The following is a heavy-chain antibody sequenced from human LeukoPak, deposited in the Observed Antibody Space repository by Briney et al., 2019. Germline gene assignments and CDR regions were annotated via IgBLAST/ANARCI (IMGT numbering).Heavy chain of an antibody. D-gene: IGHD3-22*01. J-gene: IGHJ4*02. CDR1: GFTVSSNS. Sequence: GGSLRLSCAASGFTVSSNSMSWVRQAPGKGLEWVSLIYSGGSTYYADSVKGRFTISRDNSKNTLYLQMNSLRAEDTAVYYCAKDRGSSGYFDYWGQGTLVTVSS. V-gene: IGHV3-53*01. CDR2: IYSGGST. CDR3: AKDRGSSGYFDY.